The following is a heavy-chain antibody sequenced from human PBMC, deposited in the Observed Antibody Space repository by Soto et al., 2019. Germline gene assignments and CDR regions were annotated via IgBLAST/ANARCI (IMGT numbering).Heavy chain of an antibody. J-gene: IGHJ5*02. D-gene: IGHD3-3*01. Sequence: SLRLSCAASGFTFSSYAMHWVRQAPGKGLEWVAVISYDGSNKYYADSVKGRFTISRDNSKNTLYLQMNSLRAEDTAVYYCARGRRDITIFGVVIIPYNWFDPWGQGTLVTVSS. CDR1: GFTFSSYA. CDR2: ISYDGSNK. V-gene: IGHV3-30-3*01. CDR3: ARGRRDITIFGVVIIPYNWFDP.